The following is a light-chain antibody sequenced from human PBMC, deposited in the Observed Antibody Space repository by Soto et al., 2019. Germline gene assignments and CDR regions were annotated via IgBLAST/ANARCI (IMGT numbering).Light chain of an antibody. Sequence: DIKMTPSPSTLSASVGDRFTITCRASQSSSSWLAWYQQKPGKAPKLLIYKASTLKSGVPSRFSGSGSGTEFTLTISSLQPDDFATYYCQHYNSYSEAFGQVTKVDI. CDR2: KAS. J-gene: IGKJ1*01. CDR3: QHYNSYSEA. CDR1: QSSSSW. V-gene: IGKV1-5*03.